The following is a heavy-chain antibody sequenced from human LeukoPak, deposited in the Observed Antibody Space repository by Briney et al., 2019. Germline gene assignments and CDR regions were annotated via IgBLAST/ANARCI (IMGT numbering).Heavy chain of an antibody. Sequence: SETPSLTRTVAGGSISTYYWSWIRQPPRKGLEWVGDIYYSGSTNYNPSLQSRVTISVDTSKNQFSLKLSSVTAADTAVYYCARGGRGYSAYYAYYFDYWGLGTLVTVSS. V-gene: IGHV4-59*01. CDR2: IYYSGST. D-gene: IGHD5-12*01. CDR3: ARGGRGYSAYYAYYFDY. CDR1: GGSISTYY. J-gene: IGHJ4*02.